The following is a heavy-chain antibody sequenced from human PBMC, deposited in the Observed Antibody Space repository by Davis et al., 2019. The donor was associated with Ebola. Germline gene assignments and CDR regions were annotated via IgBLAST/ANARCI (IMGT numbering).Heavy chain of an antibody. CDR3: ARRYGDYGYYYGMDV. D-gene: IGHD4-17*01. J-gene: IGHJ6*02. Sequence: AASVKVSCKAPGYTFTSYGISWVRQAPGQGLEWMGWISAYNGNTNYAQKLQGRVTMTTDTSTSTAYMELRSLRSDDTAVYYCARRYGDYGYYYGMDVWGQGTTVTVSS. CDR1: GYTFTSYG. CDR2: ISAYNGNT. V-gene: IGHV1-18*01.